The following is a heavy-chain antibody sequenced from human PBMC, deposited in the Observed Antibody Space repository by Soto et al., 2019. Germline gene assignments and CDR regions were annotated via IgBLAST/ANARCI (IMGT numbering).Heavy chain of an antibody. Sequence: QVQLQESGPGLVKPSQTLSLTCTVSGGSISSGGYDWSWIRQHPGKGLEWIGYIYYSGSTNYNPYLQRRVNKSVDPSNEQFPLKLSQVTAADTAVDYCWREWGTGYVDCGPIDYWGQRTLVTVSS. J-gene: IGHJ4*02. CDR3: WREWGTGYVDCGPIDY. CDR2: IYYSGST. D-gene: IGHD5-12*01. V-gene: IGHV4-31*03. CDR1: GGSISSGGYD.